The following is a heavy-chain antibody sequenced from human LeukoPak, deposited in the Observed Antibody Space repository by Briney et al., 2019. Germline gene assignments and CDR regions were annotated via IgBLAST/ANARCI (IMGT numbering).Heavy chain of an antibody. V-gene: IGHV4-31*03. CDR2: IYYSGST. CDR1: GGSISSGGYY. Sequence: SETLSLTCTVSGGSISSGGYYWSWIRQHPGKGLEWIGYIYYSGSTYYNPFLKSRVTISVDTSKNQFSLKLSSVTAADTAVYYCARVYYDSSGFLGSAFDIWGQGTMVTVSS. D-gene: IGHD3-22*01. J-gene: IGHJ3*02. CDR3: ARVYYDSSGFLGSAFDI.